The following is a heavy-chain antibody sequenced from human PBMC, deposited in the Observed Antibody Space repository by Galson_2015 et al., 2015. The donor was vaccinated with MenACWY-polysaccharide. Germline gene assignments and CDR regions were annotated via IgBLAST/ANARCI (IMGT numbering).Heavy chain of an antibody. D-gene: IGHD2-15*01. CDR1: GLTFSTYA. CDR2: ISGTGGTT. CDR3: TKEMVVYTATGEW. V-gene: IGHV3-23*01. J-gene: IGHJ4*02. Sequence: SLRLSCAASGLTFSTYAMSWVRQAPGKGLEWVSAISGTGGTTYYADSVKGRFTISRDNSKSTLYLQMNSLRVEDTAVYYCTKEMVVYTATGEWWGQGTLVTVSS.